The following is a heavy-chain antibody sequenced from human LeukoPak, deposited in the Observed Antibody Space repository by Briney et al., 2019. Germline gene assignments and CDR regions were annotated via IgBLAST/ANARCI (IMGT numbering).Heavy chain of an antibody. Sequence: GASLRLSCAASGFTFSPYGLHWVRQAPGKGLEWVAFIRNDGTIKYYADSVKGRFTISRDNSKSTLYLQMNSLRAEDTAVYYCAKTGSSSWGYFDYWGQGTLVTVSS. CDR3: AKTGSSSWGYFDY. CDR2: IRNDGTIK. D-gene: IGHD6-13*01. V-gene: IGHV3-30*02. J-gene: IGHJ4*02. CDR1: GFTFSPYG.